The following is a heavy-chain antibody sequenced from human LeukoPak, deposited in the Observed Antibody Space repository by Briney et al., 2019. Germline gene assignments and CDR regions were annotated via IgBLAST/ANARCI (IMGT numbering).Heavy chain of an antibody. J-gene: IGHJ4*02. Sequence: GGSLRPSCAASGFTFSDYYIDWVRQAPGKGLEWVSYISSSSRTIYYADSVKGRFTISRDNAKNSLYLQMNSLRAEDTAVYYCARDPFPGSYQDYWGQGTPVTVSS. CDR2: ISSSSRTI. D-gene: IGHD3-10*01. CDR3: ARDPFPGSYQDY. CDR1: GFTFSDYY. V-gene: IGHV3-48*01.